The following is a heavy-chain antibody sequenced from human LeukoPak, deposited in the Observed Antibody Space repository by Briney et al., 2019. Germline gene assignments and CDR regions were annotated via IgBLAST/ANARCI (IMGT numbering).Heavy chain of an antibody. Sequence: ASVKVSCKASGYTFTSYGISWVRQAPGQGLEWMGWISAYNGNTNYAQKLQGRVTMTTDTSTSTAYMELRSLRSDDTAVYYCARVPYTAMVTRGFSVSKYYFDYWGQGTLVTVSS. V-gene: IGHV1-18*01. J-gene: IGHJ4*02. CDR3: ARVPYTAMVTRGFSVSKYYFDY. D-gene: IGHD5-18*01. CDR1: GYTFTSYG. CDR2: ISAYNGNT.